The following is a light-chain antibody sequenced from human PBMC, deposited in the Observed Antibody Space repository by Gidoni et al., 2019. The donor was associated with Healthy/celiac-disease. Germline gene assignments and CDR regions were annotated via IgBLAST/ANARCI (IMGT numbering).Light chain of an antibody. CDR1: QDISNY. V-gene: IGKV1-33*01. Sequence: DIQMTQSPSSLSASVGDRVTITCQASQDISNYLNWYQQKPGKAPKLLIYDASNLETGVPSRFSGSGSGTEFTFTISSLQPEDIATYYCQQYDNPFTFGPGTKVDIK. CDR2: DAS. J-gene: IGKJ3*01. CDR3: QQYDNPFT.